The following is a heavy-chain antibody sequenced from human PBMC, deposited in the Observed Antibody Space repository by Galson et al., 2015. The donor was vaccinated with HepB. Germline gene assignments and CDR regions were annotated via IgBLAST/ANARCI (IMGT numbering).Heavy chain of an antibody. D-gene: IGHD2-2*02. Sequence: TLSLTCTVSGGSISSYYWSWIRQPAGKGLEWIGRIYTSGSTNYNPSLKSRVTMSVDTSKNQFSLKLSSVTAADTAVYYCAREAIVVVPAAIIGDTYYYYYMDVWGKGTTVTVSS. CDR1: GGSISSYY. J-gene: IGHJ6*03. V-gene: IGHV4-4*07. CDR2: IYTSGST. CDR3: AREAIVVVPAAIIGDTYYYYYMDV.